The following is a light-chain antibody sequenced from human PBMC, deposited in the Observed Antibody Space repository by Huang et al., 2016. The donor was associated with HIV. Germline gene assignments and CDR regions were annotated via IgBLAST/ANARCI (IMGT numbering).Light chain of an antibody. CDR2: AAS. V-gene: IGKV1-39*01. CDR1: QSISRH. Sequence: DIQMTQSPSSLSASVGDRVTITCRASQSISRHLNWYQQKDGKAPKFLIYAASSLQSGVPSRFSGSGSGTDFTLTISSLQPEDFGTYYCQQSYISAYTFGQGTKLQI. J-gene: IGKJ2*01. CDR3: QQSYISAYT.